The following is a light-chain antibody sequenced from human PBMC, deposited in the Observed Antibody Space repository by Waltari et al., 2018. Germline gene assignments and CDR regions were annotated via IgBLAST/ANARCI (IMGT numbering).Light chain of an antibody. Sequence: QSVLTQPPSVSGAPGPRVPISCTGSLSQLGTSYDVHWYRQVPGTAPKLLIYGNNNRPSGVPDRVSGSKSGTSASLAITGLQAEDEADYFCQSYDNSLNAVIFGGGTKLTVL. CDR1: LSQLGTSYD. CDR2: GNN. J-gene: IGLJ2*01. V-gene: IGLV1-40*01. CDR3: QSYDNSLNAVI.